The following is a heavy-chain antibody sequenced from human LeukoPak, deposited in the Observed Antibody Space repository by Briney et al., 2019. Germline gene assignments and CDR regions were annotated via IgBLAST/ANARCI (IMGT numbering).Heavy chain of an antibody. Sequence: ASVKVSCKASGYSFNTYYMNWVRQAPGQGLEWLGWINTDSGGTNYAQKFLGRVTMTRDKANSTAYLELSGLRSDDTAVYYCTRRVVTLVRGVNNRKEDWFDPWGQGTLVSVSS. CDR1: GYSFNTYY. CDR2: INTDSGGT. D-gene: IGHD3-10*01. CDR3: TRRVVTLVRGVNNRKEDWFDP. V-gene: IGHV1-2*02. J-gene: IGHJ5*02.